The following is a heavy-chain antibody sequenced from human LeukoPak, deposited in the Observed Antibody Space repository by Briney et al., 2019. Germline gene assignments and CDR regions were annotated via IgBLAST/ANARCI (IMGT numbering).Heavy chain of an antibody. V-gene: IGHV3-7*01. Sequence: GGSLRLSCAASGFTFSSYWMSWVRQAPGKGLEWVANIKQDGSEKYYVDSVKGRFTISRDNAKNSLYLQMNSLRAEDTAVYYCAKDGYYDSWSGHAPFDYWGQGTLVTVSS. J-gene: IGHJ4*02. D-gene: IGHD3-3*01. CDR2: IKQDGSEK. CDR3: AKDGYYDSWSGHAPFDY. CDR1: GFTFSSYW.